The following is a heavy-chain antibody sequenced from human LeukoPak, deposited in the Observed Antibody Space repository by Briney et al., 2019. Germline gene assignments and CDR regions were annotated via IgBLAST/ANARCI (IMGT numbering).Heavy chain of an antibody. CDR1: GFTFSSYS. D-gene: IGHD2-2*01. CDR2: ISSSSSYI. Sequence: PGGSLRLSCAASGFTFSSYSMNWVRQAPGKGLEGVSSISSSSSYIYYAASVKGRFTISRDNAKNSLYLQMNSLRAEDTAVYYCARALGYCSSTSCYGVEYYYYYYMDVWGKGTTVTVSS. CDR3: ARALGYCSSTSCYGVEYYYYYYMDV. J-gene: IGHJ6*03. V-gene: IGHV3-21*03.